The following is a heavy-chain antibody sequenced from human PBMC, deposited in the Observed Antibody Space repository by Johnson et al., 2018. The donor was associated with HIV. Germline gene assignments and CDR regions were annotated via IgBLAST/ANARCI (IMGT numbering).Heavy chain of an antibody. CDR2: INQDGSEK. J-gene: IGHJ3*02. CDR1: GFTFSSYG. Sequence: EVQLMESGGGVVQPGRSLRLSCAASGFTFSSYGMHWVRQAPGKGLEWVANINQDGSEKYYVDSVKGRFTISRDNAKNSLYLQMNSLRAEDTAVYYCARDSWIQLWFGDAFDIWGQGTMVTVSS. V-gene: IGHV3-7*01. CDR3: ARDSWIQLWFGDAFDI. D-gene: IGHD5-18*01.